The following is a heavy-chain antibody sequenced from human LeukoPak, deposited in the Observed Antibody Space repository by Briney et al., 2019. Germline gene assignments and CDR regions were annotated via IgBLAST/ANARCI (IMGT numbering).Heavy chain of an antibody. D-gene: IGHD2-15*01. CDR3: ATYSEAGYYYYYGMDV. V-gene: IGHV1-46*01. CDR1: GYTFTSYY. Sequence: GASVKVSCKASGYTFTSYYMHWVRRAPEQGLEWMGIINPSGGSTSYAQKFQGRVTMTRDTSTSTVYMELSSLRSEDTAVYYCATYSEAGYYYYYGMDVWGKGTTVTVSS. CDR2: INPSGGST. J-gene: IGHJ6*04.